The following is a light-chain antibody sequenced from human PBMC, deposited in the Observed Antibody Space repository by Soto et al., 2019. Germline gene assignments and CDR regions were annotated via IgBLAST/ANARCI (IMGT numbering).Light chain of an antibody. CDR2: AAS. CDR1: QGISNY. Sequence: DIQMTQSPSSLSASVGDRVTITCRASQGISNYLAWYQQKPGKVPKLLIYAASTLQSGVPSRFSGSGSGTDFNLTISRLQPEDVATYYCQKYNSAPRTFGQGTKVEIK. V-gene: IGKV1-27*01. CDR3: QKYNSAPRT. J-gene: IGKJ1*01.